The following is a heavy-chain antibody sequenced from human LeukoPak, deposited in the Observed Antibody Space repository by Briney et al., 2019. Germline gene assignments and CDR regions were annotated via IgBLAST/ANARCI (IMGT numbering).Heavy chain of an antibody. CDR2: VSISSGTI. D-gene: IGHD3-16*01. Sequence: GGSLRLSCAASGFTFIGHNMNWVRQAPGKGLEWVSFVSISSGTIYYADSVKGRFRISRDNAKSSLDLEMNSLRAEDTAVYYCARAMSTFGGVRNYFDSWGQGTLVTVSS. J-gene: IGHJ4*02. CDR3: ARAMSTFGGVRNYFDS. V-gene: IGHV3-48*04. CDR1: GFTFIGHN.